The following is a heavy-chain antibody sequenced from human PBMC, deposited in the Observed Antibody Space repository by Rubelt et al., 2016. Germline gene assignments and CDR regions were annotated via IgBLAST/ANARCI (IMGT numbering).Heavy chain of an antibody. D-gene: IGHD2-15*01. V-gene: IGHV4-34*01. CDR1: GGSFSGYY. J-gene: IGHJ4*02. CDR3: ARDCGGSCFPFDY. CDR2: INHSGST. Sequence: QVQLQESGPGLVKPSETLSLTCAVYGGSFSGYYWSWLRQSPGKGLEWIGEINHSGSTNYNPSLKSRVTILVDTSKNQFSLKLTSVTAADTAVYYCARDCGGSCFPFDYWGQGTLVTVSS.